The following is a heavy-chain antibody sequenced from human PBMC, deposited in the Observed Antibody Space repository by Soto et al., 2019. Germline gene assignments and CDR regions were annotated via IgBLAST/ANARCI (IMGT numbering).Heavy chain of an antibody. D-gene: IGHD3-22*01. V-gene: IGHV4-31*03. J-gene: IGHJ4*02. Sequence: QVQLQESGPGLVKPSQTLSLTCTVSGGSISSGGYYWSWIRQHPGKGLEWIGYIYYSGSTYYNPSLRSRVTRSVDTSKNQFSLKLSSVTAADTAVYYCARSNKVTMTLFDYWGQGTLVTVSS. CDR3: ARSNKVTMTLFDY. CDR1: GGSISSGGYY. CDR2: IYYSGST.